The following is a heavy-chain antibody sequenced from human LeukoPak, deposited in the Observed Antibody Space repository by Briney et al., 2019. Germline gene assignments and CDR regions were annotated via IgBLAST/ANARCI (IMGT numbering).Heavy chain of an antibody. J-gene: IGHJ4*02. CDR2: IYPGDSDT. CDR1: GYSLTSYW. CDR3: ARGSVDIVATIGY. D-gene: IGHD5-12*01. V-gene: IGHV5-51*01. Sequence: GESLKISCKGSGYSLTSYWIGWVRQMPGKGLEWMGIIYPGDSDTRYSPSFQGQVTISADKSISTAYLQWSSLKASDTAMYYCARGSVDIVATIGYWGQGTLVTVSS.